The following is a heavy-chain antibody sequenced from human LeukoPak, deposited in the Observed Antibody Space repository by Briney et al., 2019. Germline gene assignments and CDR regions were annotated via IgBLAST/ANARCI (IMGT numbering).Heavy chain of an antibody. CDR1: GASVSSGYYY. CDR3: AREHIVVVTDAIGYWFDP. D-gene: IGHD2-2*01. CDR2: IYYSGST. J-gene: IGHJ5*02. Sequence: SQTLSLTCTVSGASVSSGYYYWSWIRQPPGKGLEWIGYIYYSGSTYYNPSLKSRVTTSIDTTKNQFSLKLSAVTAADTAVYYCAREHIVVVTDAIGYWFDPWGQGTLVTVSS. V-gene: IGHV4-30-4*08.